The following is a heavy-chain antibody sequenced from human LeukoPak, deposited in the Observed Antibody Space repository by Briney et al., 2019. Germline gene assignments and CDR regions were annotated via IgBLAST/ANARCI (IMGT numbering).Heavy chain of an antibody. CDR1: GFTFSNYW. CDR3: ATAEAYYSDAFDI. D-gene: IGHD3-10*01. V-gene: IGHV3-7*03. J-gene: IGHJ3*02. CDR2: IKQDGSEK. Sequence: GGSLRLSCAASGFTFSNYWMSWVRQAPGKGLEWVANIKQDGSEKYYVDSVKGRFTISRDNAKNSLYLQMNSLRAEDTAVYYCATAEAYYSDAFDIWGQGTMVTVSS.